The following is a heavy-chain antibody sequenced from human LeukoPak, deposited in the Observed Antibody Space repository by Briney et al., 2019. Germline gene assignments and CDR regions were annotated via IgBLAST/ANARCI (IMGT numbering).Heavy chain of an antibody. V-gene: IGHV1-2*02. CDR2: INVISGGT. CDR3: ARDISGSYDY. D-gene: IGHD1-26*01. J-gene: IGHJ4*02. Sequence: GASMKVSCKTSGYTFADYDIHRVRQAPGEGLEWVGRINVISGGTTYAQRFQGRVTMTRDTSITTAYMELSRLRSDDTAPYYCARDISGSYDYWGPGTRVTVSS. CDR1: GYTFADYD.